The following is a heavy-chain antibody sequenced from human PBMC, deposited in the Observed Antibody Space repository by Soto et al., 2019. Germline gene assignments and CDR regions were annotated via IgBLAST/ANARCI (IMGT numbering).Heavy chain of an antibody. CDR2: ISAYNGNT. J-gene: IGHJ4*02. CDR3: ARVHCTNGVCYTGRWELDY. CDR1: GYTFTSYG. V-gene: IGHV1-18*01. D-gene: IGHD2-8*01. Sequence: ASVKVSCKASGYTFTSYGISWVRQAPGQGLEWMGWISAYNGNTNYAQKLQGRVTMTTDTSTSTAYMELRSLRSDDTAVYYCARVHCTNGVCYTGRWELDYWGQGTLVTVSS.